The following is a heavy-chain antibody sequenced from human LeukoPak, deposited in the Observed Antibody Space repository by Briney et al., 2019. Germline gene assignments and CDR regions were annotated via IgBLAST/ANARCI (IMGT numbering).Heavy chain of an antibody. CDR1: GGSISSGGYY. D-gene: IGHD4-17*01. CDR2: IYYSGST. Sequence: KSSETLSLTCTVSGGSISSGGYYWSWIRQHPGKGLEWIGYIYYSGSTYYNPSLKSRVTISVDTSKNQFSLKLSSVTAADTAVYYCARLTTDRGFDYWGQGTLVTVSS. V-gene: IGHV4-31*03. J-gene: IGHJ4*02. CDR3: ARLTTDRGFDY.